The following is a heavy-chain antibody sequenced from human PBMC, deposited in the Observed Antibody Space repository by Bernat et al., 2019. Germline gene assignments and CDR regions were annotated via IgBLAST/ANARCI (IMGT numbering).Heavy chain of an antibody. CDR1: GFTFSSYA. J-gene: IGHJ6*02. V-gene: IGHV3-30-3*01. D-gene: IGHD2-2*01. Sequence: QVQLVEFGGGVVQPGRSLRLSCAASGFTFSSYAMHWVRQAPGKGLEWVAVISYDGSNKYYADSVKGRFTISRDNSKNTLYLQMNSLRAEDTAVYYCARDSLGCSSTSCYRGHYYYYYGMDVWGQGTTVTVSS. CDR2: ISYDGSNK. CDR3: ARDSLGCSSTSCYRGHYYYYYGMDV.